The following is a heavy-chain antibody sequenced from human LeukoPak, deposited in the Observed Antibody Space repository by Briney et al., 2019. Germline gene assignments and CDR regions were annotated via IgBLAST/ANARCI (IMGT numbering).Heavy chain of an antibody. CDR2: ISSNGGST. CDR1: GFTFSSYA. Sequence: GGSLRLSCAASGFTFSSYAMHWVRQAPGKGLEYVSAISSNGGSTYYANSVKGRFTISRDNSKNTLYLQMGSLRAEDMAVYYCARVRTGTTELLYFDYWGQGTLVTVSS. D-gene: IGHD1-7*01. V-gene: IGHV3-64*01. CDR3: ARVRTGTTELLYFDY. J-gene: IGHJ4*02.